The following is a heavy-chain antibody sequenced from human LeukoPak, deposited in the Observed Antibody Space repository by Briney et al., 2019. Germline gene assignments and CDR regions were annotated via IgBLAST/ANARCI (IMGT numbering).Heavy chain of an antibody. Sequence: SETLSLTCTVSGGSISSGSYYWSWIRQPAGKGLEWIGRIYTSGSTNYNPSLKSRVTISVDTSKNQFSLKLSSVTAADTAVYYCARGREEYQLLLGYYYYYMDVWGKGTTVTVSS. CDR1: GGSISSGSYY. CDR3: ARGREEYQLLLGYYYYYMDV. CDR2: IYTSGST. J-gene: IGHJ6*03. D-gene: IGHD2-2*01. V-gene: IGHV4-61*02.